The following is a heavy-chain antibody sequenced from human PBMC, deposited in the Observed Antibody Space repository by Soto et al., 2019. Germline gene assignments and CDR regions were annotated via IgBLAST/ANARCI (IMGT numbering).Heavy chain of an antibody. V-gene: IGHV3-23*01. CDR3: ARDQRGYSYGRFDY. Sequence: EVQLLESGGGLVQPGGSLRLSCAASGFTFSSYAMSWVRQAPGKGLEWVSAISGSGGGTYYADSVKGRFTISRDNSKNTLYLQMKSLRAEDTAVYYCARDQRGYSYGRFDYWGQGTLVTVSS. D-gene: IGHD5-18*01. CDR2: ISGSGGGT. CDR1: GFTFSSYA. J-gene: IGHJ4*02.